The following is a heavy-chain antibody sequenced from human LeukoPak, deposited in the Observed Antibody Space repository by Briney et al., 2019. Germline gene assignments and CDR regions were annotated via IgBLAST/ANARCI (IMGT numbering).Heavy chain of an antibody. CDR3: ARENGDSTNNYYYYYMDV. D-gene: IGHD4-17*01. Sequence: PSETLSLTCTVSGGSISSYYWSWIRQPPGKGLEWIGYIYYSGSTNYNPSLKSRVTISVDTSKNQFSLKLSSVTAADTAVYYCARENGDSTNNYYYYYMDVWGKGTTVTISS. V-gene: IGHV4-59*12. CDR1: GGSISSYY. CDR2: IYYSGST. J-gene: IGHJ6*03.